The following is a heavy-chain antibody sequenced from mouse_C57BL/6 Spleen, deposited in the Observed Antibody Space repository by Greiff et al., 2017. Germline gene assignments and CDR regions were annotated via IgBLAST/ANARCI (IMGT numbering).Heavy chain of an antibody. J-gene: IGHJ2*01. D-gene: IGHD1-1*01. CDR3: ARGGITTVVAPHFDD. V-gene: IGHV1-80*01. CDR1: GYAFSSYW. Sequence: QVQLQQSGAELVKPGASVKISCKASGYAFSSYWMNWVKQRPGKGLEWIGQIYPGDGDTNYNGKFKGKATLTADKSSSTAYMQLSSLTSEDSAVYFCARGGITTVVAPHFDDWGQGTTLTVSS. CDR2: IYPGDGDT.